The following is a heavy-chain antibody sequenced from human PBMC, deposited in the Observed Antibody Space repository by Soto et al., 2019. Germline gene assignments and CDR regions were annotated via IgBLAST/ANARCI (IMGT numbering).Heavy chain of an antibody. V-gene: IGHV3-23*01. CDR2: ISGSGGST. CDR3: AKVLDYHDSSGFNWSDP. J-gene: IGHJ5*02. D-gene: IGHD3-22*01. Sequence: GGSLRLSCAASGFTYSSYAMSWVRQAPGTGLEWVSAISGSGGSTYYADSVKGRFTISRDNSKNTLYLQMNSLRAEDTAVYYCAKVLDYHDSSGFNWSDPWGQGTLVTLSS. CDR1: GFTYSSYA.